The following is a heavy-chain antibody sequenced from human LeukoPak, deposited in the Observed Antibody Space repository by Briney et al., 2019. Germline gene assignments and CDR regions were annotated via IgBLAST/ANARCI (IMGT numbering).Heavy chain of an antibody. D-gene: IGHD1-14*01. CDR2: TYYRSKWYN. J-gene: IGHJ5*02. V-gene: IGHV6-1*01. CDR1: GDSVSSNSAA. CDR3: ARVTAKNPTGDNWFDP. Sequence: SQTLSLTCAISGDSVSSNSAAWNWIRQSPSRGLEWLGRTYYRSKWYNDYAVSVESRITFNPDTSKNQFSLQLNSVTPEDTAVYYCARVTAKNPTGDNWFDPWGQGTLVTVSS.